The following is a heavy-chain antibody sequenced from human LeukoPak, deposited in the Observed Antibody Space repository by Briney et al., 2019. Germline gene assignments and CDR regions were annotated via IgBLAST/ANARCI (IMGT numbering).Heavy chain of an antibody. D-gene: IGHD1-26*01. J-gene: IGHJ4*02. CDR1: GFTFSNAW. Sequence: GGYLRLSCAASGFTFSNAWMSWVRQAPGKGLEWVGRIKSNTDGGTTDYAAPVKGRFTISRDDSKNTLYLQVNSLKTEDTAVYYCTTDPEWELLRVDYWGQGTLVTVSS. CDR3: TTDPEWELLRVDY. V-gene: IGHV3-15*01. CDR2: IKSNTDGGTT.